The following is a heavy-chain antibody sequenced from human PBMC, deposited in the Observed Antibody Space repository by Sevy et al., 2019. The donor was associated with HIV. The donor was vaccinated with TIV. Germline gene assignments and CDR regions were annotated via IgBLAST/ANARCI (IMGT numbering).Heavy chain of an antibody. V-gene: IGHV1-69*13. Sequence: ASVKVSCKASGGTFSSYAISWVRQAPGQGLEWMGGITPIFGTANYAQKFQGRVTITADESTGTAYMELSSLRSEDTAVYYCAFSYYDSSGYYYGFDYWGQGTLVTVSS. CDR2: ITPIFGTA. D-gene: IGHD3-22*01. CDR3: AFSYYDSSGYYYGFDY. CDR1: GGTFSSYA. J-gene: IGHJ4*02.